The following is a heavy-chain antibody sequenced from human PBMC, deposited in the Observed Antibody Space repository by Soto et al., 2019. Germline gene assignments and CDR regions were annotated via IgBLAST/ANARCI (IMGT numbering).Heavy chain of an antibody. J-gene: IGHJ6*02. V-gene: IGHV5-10-1*01. Sequence: PGESLKISCKGSGYSFTSYWISWVRQMTGKGLEWMGRIDPSDSYTNYSPSFQGHVTISADKSISTAYLQWSSLKASDTAMYYCARLPNSYGDYYYGMDVWGQGTTVTVSS. CDR3: ARLPNSYGDYYYGMDV. CDR2: IDPSDSYT. CDR1: GYSFTSYW. D-gene: IGHD5-18*01.